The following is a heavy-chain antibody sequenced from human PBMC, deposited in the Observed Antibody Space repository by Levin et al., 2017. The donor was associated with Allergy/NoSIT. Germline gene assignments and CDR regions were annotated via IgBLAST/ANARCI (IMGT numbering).Heavy chain of an antibody. CDR3: ERMKRNILQAFGI. Sequence: PGGSLRLSCVASGVAFSSYSMNWVRQAPGKGLEWISYISSSSSSIDYADSVKGRFTISRDNAKNSLFLQMNSLRDVDTAVYFCERMKRNILQAFGIWGQGTMVTVSS. V-gene: IGHV3-48*02. J-gene: IGHJ3*02. CDR2: ISSSSSSI. D-gene: IGHD2/OR15-2a*01. CDR1: GVAFSSYS.